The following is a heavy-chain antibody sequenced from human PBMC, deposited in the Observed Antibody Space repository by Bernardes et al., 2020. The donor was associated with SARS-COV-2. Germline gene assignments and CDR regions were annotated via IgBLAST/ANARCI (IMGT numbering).Heavy chain of an antibody. J-gene: IGHJ4*02. V-gene: IGHV3-30*18. Sequence: GGSLRLSCAASGFTFSSYGMHWVRQAPGKGLEWVAVISYDGSNKYYADSVKGRFTISRDNSKNTLYLQMNSLRAEDTAVYYCAKEIYGYYGSGSYPLYFDYWGQGTLVTVSS. CDR1: GFTFSSYG. CDR3: AKEIYGYYGSGSYPLYFDY. CDR2: ISYDGSNK. D-gene: IGHD3-10*01.